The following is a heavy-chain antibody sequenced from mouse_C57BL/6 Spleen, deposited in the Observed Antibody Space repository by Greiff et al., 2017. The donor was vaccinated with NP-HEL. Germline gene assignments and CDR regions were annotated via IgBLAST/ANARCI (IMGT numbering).Heavy chain of an antibody. CDR1: GFTFSSYA. D-gene: IGHD2-4*01. CDR2: ISDGGSYT. V-gene: IGHV5-4*03. J-gene: IGHJ3*01. CDR3: ARRDYDYGFAY. Sequence: EVKLMESGGGLVKPGGSLKLSCAASGFTFSSYAMSWVRQTPEKRLEWVATISDGGSYTYYPDNVKGRFTISRDNAKNNLYLQMSHLKSEDTAMYYCARRDYDYGFAYWGQGTLVTVSA.